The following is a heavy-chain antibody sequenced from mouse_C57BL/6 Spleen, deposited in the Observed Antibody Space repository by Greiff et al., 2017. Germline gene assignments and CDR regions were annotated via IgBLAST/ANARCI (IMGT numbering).Heavy chain of an antibody. CDR2: IDPETGGT. D-gene: IGHD2-1*01. V-gene: IGHV1-15*01. CDR1: GYTFTDYE. Sequence: QVQLQQSGAELVRPGASVTLSCKASGYTFTDYEMHWVKQTPVHGLEWIGAIDPETGGTAYNQKFTGKAILTADKSSSTAYIELRSLTSEDSAVYYCTRIYYGTDYWGQGTTLTVSS. J-gene: IGHJ2*01. CDR3: TRIYYGTDY.